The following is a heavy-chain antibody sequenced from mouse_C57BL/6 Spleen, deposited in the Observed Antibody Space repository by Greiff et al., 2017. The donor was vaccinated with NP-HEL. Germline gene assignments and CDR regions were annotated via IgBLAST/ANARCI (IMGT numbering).Heavy chain of an antibody. CDR1: GYAFTNYL. J-gene: IGHJ4*01. D-gene: IGHD1-1*02. CDR3: ARGGGYGLYAMDY. V-gene: IGHV1-54*01. Sequence: QVQLQQSGAELVRPGTSVKVSCKASGYAFTNYLIEWVKQRPGQGLEWIGVINPGSGGTNYNEKFKGKATLTADKSSSTAYMQLSSLTSEDSAVYYCARGGGYGLYAMDYWGKGTSVTVSS. CDR2: INPGSGGT.